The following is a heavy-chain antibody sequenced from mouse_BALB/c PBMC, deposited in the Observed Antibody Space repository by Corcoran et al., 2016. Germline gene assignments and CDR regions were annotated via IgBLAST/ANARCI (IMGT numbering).Heavy chain of an antibody. CDR3: ARDGYDHYFDY. Sequence: QIQLVQSGPELKKPGETVKISCKASGYTFTNYGMNWVKQAPGKGLKWMGWINTYTGEPTYADDFKGRFAFSLETSASTAYLQINNLKNEDMATYFCARDGYDHYFDYWGQGTTLTVSS. D-gene: IGHD2-2*01. J-gene: IGHJ2*01. CDR1: GYTFTNYG. V-gene: IGHV9-1*02. CDR2: INTYTGEP.